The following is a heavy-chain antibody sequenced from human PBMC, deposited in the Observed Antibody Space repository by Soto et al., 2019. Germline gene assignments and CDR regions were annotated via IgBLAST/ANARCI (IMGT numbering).Heavy chain of an antibody. D-gene: IGHD3-10*01. Sequence: RASVKVSCKASGYTFTSYGISWVRQAPGQGLEWMGWISAYNGNTNYAQKLQGRVTMTTDTSTSTAYMELRSLRSDDTAVYYCAREGFTGLLWFRGAQGFHYWGPGPLVTVSS. J-gene: IGHJ4*02. CDR1: GYTFTSYG. V-gene: IGHV1-18*01. CDR2: ISAYNGNT. CDR3: AREGFTGLLWFRGAQGFHY.